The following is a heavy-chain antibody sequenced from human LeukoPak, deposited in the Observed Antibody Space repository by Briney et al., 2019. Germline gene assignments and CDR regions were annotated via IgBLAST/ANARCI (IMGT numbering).Heavy chain of an antibody. CDR3: TKDSSVPFGITD. CDR1: GSTFSRYA. V-gene: IGHV3-23*01. J-gene: IGHJ4*02. CDR2: IGGSGSNT. Sequence: GGSLRLSCAASGSTFSRYAMSWVRQDPGKGLEWASAIGGSGSNTYYADSVKGRFTISRDNSKSTLSLQLNSLRAEDTAVYYCTKDSSVPFGITDWGQGTLVTVSS. D-gene: IGHD5/OR15-5a*01.